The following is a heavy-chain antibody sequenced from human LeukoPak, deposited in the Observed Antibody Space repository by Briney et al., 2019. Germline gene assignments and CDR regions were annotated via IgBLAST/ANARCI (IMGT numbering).Heavy chain of an antibody. D-gene: IGHD4-17*01. V-gene: IGHV3-11*04. Sequence: GSLRLSCAASGFTFSDYYRSWIRQAPGKGLEWVSYIGSSGTTIYYADSVKGRFTISRDNAKNSLFLQMNSLRAEDTAVYYCARDRMTTVTNDAFDIWGQGTMVTVSS. J-gene: IGHJ3*02. CDR3: ARDRMTTVTNDAFDI. CDR1: GFTFSDYY. CDR2: IGSSGTTI.